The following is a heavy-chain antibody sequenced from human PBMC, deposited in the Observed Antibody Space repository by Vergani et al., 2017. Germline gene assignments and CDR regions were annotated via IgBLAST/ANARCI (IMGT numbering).Heavy chain of an antibody. CDR1: GFSFNSYW. J-gene: IGHJ6*02. Sequence: DVHLAESGGGFFQPGGSLRLSCSASGFSFNSYWMHWVRQVPGKGLLWVSRIKSDGSITAYADSVKGRFTISRDNSKNSLYLQMNSLRAEDTAVYYCARDRSSGWGGSQSMDVWGQGTTVTVSS. D-gene: IGHD6-19*01. CDR2: IKSDGSIT. CDR3: ARDRSSGWGGSQSMDV. V-gene: IGHV3-74*03.